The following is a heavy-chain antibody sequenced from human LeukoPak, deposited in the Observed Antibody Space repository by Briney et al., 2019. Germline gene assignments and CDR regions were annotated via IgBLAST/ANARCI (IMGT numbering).Heavy chain of an antibody. Sequence: GGSLRLSCAASGFTFSDYYMSWIRQAPGKGLEWVSYISSSSSYTNYADSVKGRFTISRDNAKNSLYLQMNSLRAEDTAVHYCARVGVYCSGGSCSDDAFDIWGQGTMVTVSS. V-gene: IGHV3-11*06. J-gene: IGHJ3*02. CDR2: ISSSSSYT. CDR1: GFTFSDYY. D-gene: IGHD2-15*01. CDR3: ARVGVYCSGGSCSDDAFDI.